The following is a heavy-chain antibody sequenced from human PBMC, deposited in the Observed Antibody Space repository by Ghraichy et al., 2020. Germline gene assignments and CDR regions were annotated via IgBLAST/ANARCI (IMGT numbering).Heavy chain of an antibody. V-gene: IGHV1-2*02. CDR2: INPNSGGT. Sequence: ASVKVSCKASGYTFTGYYMHWVRQAPGQGLEWMGWINPNSGGTNYAQKFQGRVTMTRDTSISTAYMELSRLRSDDTAVYYCANLADILTGLAPYWGQGTLVTVSS. CDR3: ANLADILTGLAPY. D-gene: IGHD3-9*01. J-gene: IGHJ4*02. CDR1: GYTFTGYY.